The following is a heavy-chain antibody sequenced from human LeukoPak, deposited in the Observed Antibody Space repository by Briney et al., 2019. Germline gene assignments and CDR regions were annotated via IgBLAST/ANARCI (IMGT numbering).Heavy chain of an antibody. Sequence: PGGSLRLSCTASGFTFTNAWMSWVRQAPGKGLEWVGRIRSKTDGGTTDYAAPVKGRFTISRDDSKNTLCLQMSSLKTEDTGVYYCTTAGVTKGPEGDHAFDIWGQGTMVTVS. V-gene: IGHV3-15*01. CDR3: TTAGVTKGPEGDHAFDI. CDR2: IRSKTDGGTT. J-gene: IGHJ3*02. D-gene: IGHD2-8*01. CDR1: GFTFTNAW.